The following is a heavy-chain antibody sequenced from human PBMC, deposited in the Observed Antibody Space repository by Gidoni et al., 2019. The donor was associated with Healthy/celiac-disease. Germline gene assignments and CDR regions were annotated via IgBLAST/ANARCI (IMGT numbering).Heavy chain of an antibody. CDR1: GFTLSSYA. V-gene: IGHV3-23*01. D-gene: IGHD6-19*01. CDR3: AKHSRIAVAATEGDY. J-gene: IGHJ4*02. CDR2: ISGSGGST. Sequence: EVQLLESGGGLVQPGGSLRLSCAASGFTLSSYAMSWVRQAPGKGLEWVSAISGSGGSTYYADSVKGRFTISRDNSKNTLYLQMNSLRAEDTAVYYCAKHSRIAVAATEGDYWGQGTLVTVSS.